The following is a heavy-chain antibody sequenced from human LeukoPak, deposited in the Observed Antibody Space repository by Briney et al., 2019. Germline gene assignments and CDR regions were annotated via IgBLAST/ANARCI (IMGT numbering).Heavy chain of an antibody. CDR2: INNDGSYI. D-gene: IGHD3-16*01. CDR3: ARDGSAYNLDY. CDR1: GFTFSPSW. Sequence: PGRSLRLSCAASGFTFSPSWMHWVRQAPGKGLEWVSRINNDGSYINYADSVKGRFTVSRDNAKNTLNLQMNSLRAEDTAVYFCARDGSAYNLDYWGQGVLVTVSS. J-gene: IGHJ4*02. V-gene: IGHV3-74*01.